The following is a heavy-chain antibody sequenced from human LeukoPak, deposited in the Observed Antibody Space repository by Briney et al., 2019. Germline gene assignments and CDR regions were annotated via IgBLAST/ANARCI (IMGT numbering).Heavy chain of an antibody. V-gene: IGHV3-74*01. Sequence: PGGSLRLSCAASGGTPFSHYWIHWVRQAPGKGLEWISHVTGETNTRYADSVKGRFTISRDNAKNTVYLQMNGLRVEDTAVYYCATTVQATGQSFYWGQGALVTVSP. CDR1: GGTPFSHYW. J-gene: IGHJ4*02. D-gene: IGHD1-1*01. CDR3: ATTVQATGQSFY. CDR2: VTGETNT.